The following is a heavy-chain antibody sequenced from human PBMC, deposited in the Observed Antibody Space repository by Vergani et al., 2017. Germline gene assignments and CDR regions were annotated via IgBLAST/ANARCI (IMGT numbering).Heavy chain of an antibody. CDR2: ISWNSGSI. Sequence: VQLVESGGGLVQPGRSLRLSCAASGFTFDDYAMHWVRQAPGKGLEWVSGISWNSGSIGYADSVKGRFTISRDNAKNSLYLQMNSLRAEDTALYYCAKDQQQLSRKTNAFDIWGQGTMVTVSS. CDR3: AKDQQQLSRKTNAFDI. J-gene: IGHJ3*02. V-gene: IGHV3-9*01. CDR1: GFTFDDYA. D-gene: IGHD6-13*01.